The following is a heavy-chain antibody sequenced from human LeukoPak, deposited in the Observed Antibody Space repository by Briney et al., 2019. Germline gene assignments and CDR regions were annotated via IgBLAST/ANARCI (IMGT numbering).Heavy chain of an antibody. Sequence: GGSLRLSCVASGFNFSSYWMSWVRQAPGKGLEWVAYVKHDGSEKSYVDSVKGRFTISRDNAKNSLYLQMNGLRTEDTAVYYCARHNSGWYYYWGQGTPVTVSS. CDR2: VKHDGSEK. CDR3: ARHNSGWYYY. CDR1: GFNFSSYW. J-gene: IGHJ4*02. D-gene: IGHD6-19*01. V-gene: IGHV3-7*04.